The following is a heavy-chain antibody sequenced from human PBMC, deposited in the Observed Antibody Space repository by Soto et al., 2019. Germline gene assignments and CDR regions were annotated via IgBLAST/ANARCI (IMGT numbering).Heavy chain of an antibody. CDR2: IIPIFGTA. V-gene: IGHV1-69*13. Sequence: QVQLVQSGAEVKKPGASVKVSCKASGYTFTNYAMHWVRQAPGQRLEWMGWIIPIFGTANYAQKFQGRVTITADESTSTAYMELSSLRSEDTAVYYCARAQMNYFDYWGQGTLVTVSS. CDR3: ARAQMNYFDY. J-gene: IGHJ4*02. CDR1: GYTFTNYA.